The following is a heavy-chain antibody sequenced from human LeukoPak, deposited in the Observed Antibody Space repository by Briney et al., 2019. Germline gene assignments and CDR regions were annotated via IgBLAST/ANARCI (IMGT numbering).Heavy chain of an antibody. J-gene: IGHJ4*02. V-gene: IGHV3-72*01. CDR2: SRNKAERYTT. CDR3: VRVFYYDSSGHKYFDH. Sequence: GGSLRLSCAASGFTFSDHYMDWVRQTPGKGLEWVGRSRNKAERYTTDYAASVKGRFTISRDDSKNSVYLQMNSLNTDDTAVYYCVRVFYYDSSGHKYFDHWGQGTLVAVSS. CDR1: GFTFSDHY. D-gene: IGHD3-22*01.